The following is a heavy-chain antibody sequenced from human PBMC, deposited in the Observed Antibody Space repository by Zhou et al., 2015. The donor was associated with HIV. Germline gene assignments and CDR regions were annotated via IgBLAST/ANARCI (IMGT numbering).Heavy chain of an antibody. CDR2: IIPIFGTA. CDR1: GGTFSSYT. D-gene: IGHD2-2*01. V-gene: IGHV1-69*08. J-gene: IGHJ4*02. Sequence: QVQLVQSGAEVKKPGSSVKVSCKASGGTFSSYTISWVRQAPGQGLEWMGGIIPIFGTANYAQKFQGRVTITADKSTSTAYMELSSLRSEDTAVYYCARDGMYQLLSTRPEDPKPRFYYFDYWGQGTLVTVSS. CDR3: ARDGMYQLLSTRPEDPKPRFYYFDY.